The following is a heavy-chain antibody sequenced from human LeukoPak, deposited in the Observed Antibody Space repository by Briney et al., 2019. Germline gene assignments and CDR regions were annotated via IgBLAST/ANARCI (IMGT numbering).Heavy chain of an antibody. Sequence: SVKVSCKASGYMFTNYHMHWVRQAPGQGLEWMGGIIPIFGTANYAQKFQGRVTITADESTSTAYMELSSLRSEDTAVYYCASSTYYDFWSGLNWFDPWGQGTLVTVSS. CDR1: GYMFTNYH. CDR3: ASSTYYDFWSGLNWFDP. J-gene: IGHJ5*02. V-gene: IGHV1-69*13. CDR2: IIPIFGTA. D-gene: IGHD3-3*01.